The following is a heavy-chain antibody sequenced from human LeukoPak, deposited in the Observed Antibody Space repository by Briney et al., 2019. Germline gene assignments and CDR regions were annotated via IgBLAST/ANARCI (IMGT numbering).Heavy chain of an antibody. CDR3: ARGGYSSSWYRENDWFDP. D-gene: IGHD6-13*01. J-gene: IGHJ5*02. V-gene: IGHV1-3*03. CDR1: GYTFTSYA. CDR2: INAGNGNT. Sequence: ASVKVSCKASGYTFTSYAMHWVRQAPGQRLEWMGWINAGNGNTKYSQEFRGRVTITRDTSASTAYMELSSLRSEDMAVYYCARGGYSSSWYRENDWFDPWGQGTLVTVSS.